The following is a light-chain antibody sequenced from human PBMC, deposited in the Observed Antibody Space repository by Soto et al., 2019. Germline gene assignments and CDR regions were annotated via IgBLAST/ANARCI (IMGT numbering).Light chain of an antibody. Sequence: QSALTQPAPVSGSPGQSITISCTGTSSDVRGYKSVSWYQQESGKAPKLIIYDVSSRPSGVSDRFSGSKSGTTASLTISGLRTEDEADYYCSSYTSTSAWVFGGGTKLTVL. CDR1: SSDVRGYKS. V-gene: IGLV2-14*01. J-gene: IGLJ3*02. CDR2: DVS. CDR3: SSYTSTSAWV.